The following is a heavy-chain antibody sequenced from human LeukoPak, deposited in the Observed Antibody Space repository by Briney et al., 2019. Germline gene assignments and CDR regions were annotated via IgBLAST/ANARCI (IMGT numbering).Heavy chain of an antibody. V-gene: IGHV3-30-3*01. J-gene: IGHJ4*02. Sequence: GRSLRLSCAASGFTFSSYAMHWVRQAPGKGLEWVAVISYDGSNKYYADSVKGRFTISRDNSKNTLYLQMNSLRAEDTAVYYCARVLDYPKSVWYFDYWGQGTLVTVSS. CDR3: ARVLDYPKSVWYFDY. CDR2: ISYDGSNK. CDR1: GFTFSSYA. D-gene: IGHD3-16*01.